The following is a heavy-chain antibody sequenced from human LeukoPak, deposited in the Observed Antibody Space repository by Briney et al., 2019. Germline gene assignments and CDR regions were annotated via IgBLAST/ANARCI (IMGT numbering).Heavy chain of an antibody. D-gene: IGHD2-2*01. CDR2: INPNSGGT. CDR1: GYTFPGYY. J-gene: IGHJ5*02. V-gene: IGHV1-2*02. CDR3: AMVYCSSTSCPWGFDP. Sequence: ASVKVSCEASGYTFPGYYMHWVRQAPGQGLEWLGWINPNSGGTNYAQKFQGRVTMTRDTSISTAYMELSRLRSDDTAVYYCAMVYCSSTSCPWGFDPWGQGTLVTVSS.